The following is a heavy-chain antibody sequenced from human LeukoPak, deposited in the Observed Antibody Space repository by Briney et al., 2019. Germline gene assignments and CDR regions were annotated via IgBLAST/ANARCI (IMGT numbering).Heavy chain of an antibody. J-gene: IGHJ4*02. Sequence: GESLNFSCMGSGYSFTSYWIGWVRQMPGKGLEWMGIIYPGVSATSSSPSFQGQVTISADKSISTAYQQWSSLKASDTAMYYCARRGYVGNFFCDYWGQGTLVTVSS. CDR3: ARRGYVGNFFCDY. CDR2: IYPGVSAT. D-gene: IGHD4-23*01. V-gene: IGHV5-51*01. CDR1: GYSFTSYW.